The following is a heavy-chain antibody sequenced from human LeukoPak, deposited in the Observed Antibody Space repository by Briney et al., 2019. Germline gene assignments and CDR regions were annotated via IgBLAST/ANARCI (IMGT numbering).Heavy chain of an antibody. D-gene: IGHD6-19*01. CDR1: GYRFTTYW. CDR2: IYPGDSDT. CDR3: AVAGTIYYYGMDV. Sequence: GESLKISCKGSGYRFTTYWIGWVRQMPGKGLEWIGIIYPGDSDTRYSPSFQGQVTISADKSISTAYLQWSSLKASDTAMYYCAVAGTIYYYGMDVWGQGTTVTVSS. V-gene: IGHV5-51*01. J-gene: IGHJ6*02.